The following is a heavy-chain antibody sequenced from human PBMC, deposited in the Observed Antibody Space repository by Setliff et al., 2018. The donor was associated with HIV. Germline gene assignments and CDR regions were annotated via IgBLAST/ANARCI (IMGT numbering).Heavy chain of an antibody. D-gene: IGHD3-22*01. V-gene: IGHV4-61*02. CDR3: ARAPFYSGYDSHDSSGYYLDAFDI. CDR2: IYNSGST. Sequence: PSETLSLTCTVSGGSISSGSYYWRWIRQPAGKGLEWIGRIYNSGSTNYNPSLKSRVTISVDTSKKQFSLKVNSVTAADTAVYYCARAPFYSGYDSHDSSGYYLDAFDIWGPGTMVTVSS. CDR1: GGSISSGSYY. J-gene: IGHJ3*02.